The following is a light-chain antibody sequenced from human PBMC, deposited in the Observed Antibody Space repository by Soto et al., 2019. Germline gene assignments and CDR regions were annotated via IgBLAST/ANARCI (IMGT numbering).Light chain of an antibody. J-gene: IGKJ4*01. CDR3: QHYTNWPLT. V-gene: IGKV3-15*01. CDR2: GAS. Sequence: EIVMTQSPAILSVSPGERTTLSCRASHSVSSRLAWYQQKPGQAPRLLIYGASTRATGLPARFSGSGSWTEFTLTISSLQSEDFAVYYCQHYTNWPLTFGGGTKVEIK. CDR1: HSVSSR.